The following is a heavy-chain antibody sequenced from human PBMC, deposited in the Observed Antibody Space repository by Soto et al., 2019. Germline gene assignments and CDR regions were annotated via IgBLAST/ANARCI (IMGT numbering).Heavy chain of an antibody. Sequence: VGSLRLSCAASGFTFSSYAMHWVRQAPGKGLEWVAVISYDGSNKYYADSVKGRFTISRDNSKNTLYLQMNSLRAEDTAVYYCAREGVVGTIPYYYYYGMDVWGQGTTVTVSS. CDR2: ISYDGSNK. D-gene: IGHD5-12*01. V-gene: IGHV3-30-3*01. CDR1: GFTFSSYA. J-gene: IGHJ6*02. CDR3: AREGVVGTIPYYYYYGMDV.